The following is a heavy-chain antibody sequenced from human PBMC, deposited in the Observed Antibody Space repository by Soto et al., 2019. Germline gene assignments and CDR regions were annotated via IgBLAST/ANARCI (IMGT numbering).Heavy chain of an antibody. V-gene: IGHV3-74*01. D-gene: IGHD2-15*01. Sequence: PXVCLTLSCAASGFTFSSYCMHWVRQAPGKGLVWVSRINSDGSSTSYADSVKGRFTISRDNAKNTLYLQMNSLRAEDTAVYYCARGRGGGGHNLLRAFDIWGQGTMVTVSS. J-gene: IGHJ3*02. CDR1: GFTFSSYC. CDR2: INSDGSST. CDR3: ARGRGGGGHNLLRAFDI.